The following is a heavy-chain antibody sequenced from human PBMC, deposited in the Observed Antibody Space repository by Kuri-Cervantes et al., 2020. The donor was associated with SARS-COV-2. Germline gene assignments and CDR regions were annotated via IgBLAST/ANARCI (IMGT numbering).Heavy chain of an antibody. CDR3: ARDRATVTTSNGMDV. Sequence: SVKVSCKASGGTFSSYAISWVRQAPGQGLEWMGGIIPIFGTANYAQKFQGRVTITADKSTSTAYMELSSLRSEDTAVYYCARDRATVTTSNGMDVWGQGTTVTVSS. V-gene: IGHV1-69*06. CDR2: IIPIFGTA. CDR1: GGTFSSYA. D-gene: IGHD4-11*01. J-gene: IGHJ6*02.